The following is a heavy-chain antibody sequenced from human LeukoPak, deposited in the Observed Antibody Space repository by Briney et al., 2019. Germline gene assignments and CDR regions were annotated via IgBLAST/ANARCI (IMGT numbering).Heavy chain of an antibody. CDR2: IYPGDSDT. Sequence: GESLKISCKGSGYRFSSDWIGWVRQMPGKGLEWMGIIYPGDSDTRYSPSFQGQVTISADKSISTAYLQWSSLKASDTATYYCARVLSSGWPFDYWGQGTLVTVSS. CDR1: GYRFSSDW. D-gene: IGHD6-19*01. J-gene: IGHJ4*02. V-gene: IGHV5-51*01. CDR3: ARVLSSGWPFDY.